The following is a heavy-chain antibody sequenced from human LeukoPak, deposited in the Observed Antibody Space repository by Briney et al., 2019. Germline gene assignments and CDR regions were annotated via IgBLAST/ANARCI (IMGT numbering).Heavy chain of an antibody. V-gene: IGHV1-46*01. CDR3: ARDSFSGGTIYYYYGMDV. J-gene: IGHJ6*02. CDR2: INPSGGST. CDR1: GYTFTSYY. D-gene: IGHD2-15*01. Sequence: GASVKVSCKASGYTFTSYYMHWVRQAPGQGLEWMGIINPSGGSTSYAQKFQGRVTMTRDTSTSTVYMELSSLRSEDTAVYYCARDSFSGGTIYYYYGMDVWGQGTTVTVSS.